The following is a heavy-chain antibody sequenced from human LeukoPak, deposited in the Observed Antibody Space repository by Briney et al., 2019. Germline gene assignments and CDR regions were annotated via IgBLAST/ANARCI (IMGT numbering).Heavy chain of an antibody. CDR3: TRRVAVTGTPKAYFDY. CDR1: LGSITGYY. J-gene: IGHJ4*02. Sequence: PSETPSLTCRDPLGSITGYYWSWVRQPPGKELEWIGYVYYSENTKYNPSLESRVTISLDTSKNQFSLKLNSVTTADTAVYFCTRRVAVTGTPKAYFDYWGQGILVTVSS. CDR2: VYYSENT. V-gene: IGHV4-59*08. D-gene: IGHD6-19*01.